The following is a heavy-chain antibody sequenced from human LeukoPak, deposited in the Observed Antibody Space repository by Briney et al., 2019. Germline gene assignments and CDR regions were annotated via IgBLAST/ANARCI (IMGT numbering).Heavy chain of an antibody. J-gene: IGHJ4*02. CDR2: ISSSSSYI. V-gene: IGHV3-21*04. CDR1: GFTFSIYN. CDR3: ASNPYGSGSYPFLY. Sequence: NPGGSLRLSCAASGFTFSIYNMNGVRQAPGKGLEWVSSISSSSSYIYYADSVKGRFTISRDNSKNTLYLQMNSLRAEDTAVYYCASNPYGSGSYPFLYCGEGTLVTVSS. D-gene: IGHD3-10*01.